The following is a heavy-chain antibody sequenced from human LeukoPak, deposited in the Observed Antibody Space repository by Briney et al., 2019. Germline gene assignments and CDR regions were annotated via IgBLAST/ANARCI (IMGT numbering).Heavy chain of an antibody. CDR1: GFTFSSYA. CDR3: ARDRPNYYGSDGHYYRRDGDY. D-gene: IGHD3-22*01. CDR2: VTSRGEST. Sequence: GGSLRLSCAASGFTFSSYAMSWVRQAPGKGLQWVSSVTSRGESTWYVDSVKGRFTITRDNSENTLYLQMHSLRAEDTAVYYCARDRPNYYGSDGHYYRRDGDYWGRGTLVSVSS. J-gene: IGHJ4*02. V-gene: IGHV3-23*01.